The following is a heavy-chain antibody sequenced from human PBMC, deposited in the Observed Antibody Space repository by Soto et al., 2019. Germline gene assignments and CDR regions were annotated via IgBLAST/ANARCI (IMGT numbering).Heavy chain of an antibody. Sequence: GGSLRLSCAASGFTFSSYGMHWVRQAPGKGLEWVAVISYDGSNKYYADSVKGRFTISRDNSKNTLYLQMNSLRAEDTAVYYCAKELVEMATIRVDGTYYYYGMDVWGQGTTVTVSS. V-gene: IGHV3-30*18. D-gene: IGHD5-12*01. CDR1: GFTFSSYG. J-gene: IGHJ6*02. CDR2: ISYDGSNK. CDR3: AKELVEMATIRVDGTYYYYGMDV.